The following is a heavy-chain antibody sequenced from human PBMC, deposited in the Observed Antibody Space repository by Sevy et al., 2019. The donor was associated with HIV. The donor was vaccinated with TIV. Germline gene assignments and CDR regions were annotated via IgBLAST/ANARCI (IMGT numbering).Heavy chain of an antibody. CDR2: FDPEDGET. Sequence: ASVKVSCKVSGYTLTALSMHWVRQAPGKGLEWMGTFDPEDGETRFAQKFQGRVTMTEDTSTGTAYMELSSLRSEDTAVYFCATTKDYYDSSGCPFDHWGQGALVTVSS. J-gene: IGHJ4*02. D-gene: IGHD3-22*01. CDR1: GYTLTALS. CDR3: ATTKDYYDSSGCPFDH. V-gene: IGHV1-24*01.